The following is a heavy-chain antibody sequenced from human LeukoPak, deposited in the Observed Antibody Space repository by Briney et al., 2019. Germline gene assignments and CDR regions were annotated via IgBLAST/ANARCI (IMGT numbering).Heavy chain of an antibody. CDR2: ISDSGST. D-gene: IGHD3-22*01. CDR1: GGSISSSRYC. V-gene: IGHV4-39*02. CDR3: ARDRVTDYYYSRGYYDGIDP. Sequence: PSETLSLTCSVSGGSISSSRYCSGWIRPPPGTWLGWIGRISDSGSTYYNPSLKSRVTISVDTSKNQFSLKLSSVTAADTAVYYCARDRVTDYYYSRGYYDGIDPWGRGTLVPVSS. J-gene: IGHJ5*02.